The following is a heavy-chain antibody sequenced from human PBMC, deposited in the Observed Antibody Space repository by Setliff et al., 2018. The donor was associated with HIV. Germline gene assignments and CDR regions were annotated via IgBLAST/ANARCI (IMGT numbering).Heavy chain of an antibody. J-gene: IGHJ4*02. CDR2: IYATGGT. D-gene: IGHD5-12*01. V-gene: IGHV4-61*02. Sequence: PSETLSLTCTVSGGSVRGDPYYWSWIRKSAGKGLEWIGRIYATGGTNYNPSLKSRITISLATSTNQFSLRLTSVTAADTAGYYCAREQWLRYFDDWGQGALVTVSS. CDR1: GGSVRGDPYY. CDR3: AREQWLRYFDD.